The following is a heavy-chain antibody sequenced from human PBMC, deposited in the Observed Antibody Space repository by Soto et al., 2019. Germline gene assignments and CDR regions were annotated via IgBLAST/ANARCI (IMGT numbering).Heavy chain of an antibody. CDR3: ARVGVGLAAPRVWPY. V-gene: IGHV1-18*01. Sequence: QVQLAQSGAEVKKPGASVKVSCKASGYTFTSYGITWVRQAPGQGLEWMAWINPYNGNTKYAEKFLGRVTVTTDTSTATAYMEVRSLTSDDTAVFYCARVGVGLAAPRVWPYWGQGTPVTDSS. CDR2: INPYNGNT. CDR1: GYTFTSYG. D-gene: IGHD6-13*01. J-gene: IGHJ4*02.